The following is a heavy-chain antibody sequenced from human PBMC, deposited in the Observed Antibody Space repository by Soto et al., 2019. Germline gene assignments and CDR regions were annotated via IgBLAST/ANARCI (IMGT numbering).Heavy chain of an antibody. CDR3: ARDWLRGVLDV. D-gene: IGHD3-10*01. V-gene: IGHV3-30-3*01. Sequence: PGGSLRLSCAASGFTFSSYAMHWVRQAPGKGLEWVAVISYDGSNKYYADSVKGRFTISRDNSKNTLYLQMNSLRAEDTAVYYCARDWLRGVLDVWGQGTTVTVSS. CDR1: GFTFSSYA. J-gene: IGHJ6*02. CDR2: ISYDGSNK.